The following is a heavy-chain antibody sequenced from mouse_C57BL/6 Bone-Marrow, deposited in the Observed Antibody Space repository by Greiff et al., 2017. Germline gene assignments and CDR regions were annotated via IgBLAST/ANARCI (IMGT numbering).Heavy chain of an antibody. CDR1: GFNIKDDY. V-gene: IGHV14-4*01. Sequence: VQLQQSGAELVRPGASVKLSCTASGFNIKDDYMHWVKQRPEQGLEWIGWIDPENGDTEYASKFQGKATITADTSSNTAYLPLSSLTSEDTAVYYCTTGRRAWFAYWGQGTLVTVSA. J-gene: IGHJ3*01. CDR3: TTGRRAWFAY. D-gene: IGHD2-12*01. CDR2: IDPENGDT.